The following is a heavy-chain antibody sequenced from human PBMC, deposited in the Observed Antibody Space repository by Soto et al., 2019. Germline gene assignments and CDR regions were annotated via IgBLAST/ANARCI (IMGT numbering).Heavy chain of an antibody. J-gene: IGHJ6*04. CDR2: INPNSGGT. CDR1: GYTFTGYY. CDR3: ARDLLPGYYDFWSGPLQTMDV. V-gene: IGHV1-2*04. D-gene: IGHD3-3*01. Sequence: ASVKVSCKASGYTFTGYYRHWVRQAPGQGLEWMGWINPNSGGTNYAQKFQGWVTMTRDTSTSTAYMELRSLRSDDTAVYYCARDLLPGYYDFWSGPLQTMDVWGKGTTVTVSS.